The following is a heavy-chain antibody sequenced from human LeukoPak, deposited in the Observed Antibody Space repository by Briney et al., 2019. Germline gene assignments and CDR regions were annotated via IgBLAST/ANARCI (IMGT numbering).Heavy chain of an antibody. D-gene: IGHD6-19*01. V-gene: IGHV3-30*02. CDR3: ARDWVAGT. CDR1: GFTFSTYG. J-gene: IGHJ4*02. CDR2: IRYDGTNK. Sequence: GGSLRLSCAASGFTFSTYGMHWVRQAPGKGLEWVAFIRYDGTNKYYGDSVKGRFTISRDNAKNSLYLQMNSLRAEDTAVYYCARDWVAGTWGQGTLVTVSS.